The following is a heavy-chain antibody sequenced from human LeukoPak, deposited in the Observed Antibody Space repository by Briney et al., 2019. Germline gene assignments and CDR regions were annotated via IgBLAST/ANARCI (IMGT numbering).Heavy chain of an antibody. J-gene: IGHJ5*02. D-gene: IGHD2-2*01. V-gene: IGHV1-46*01. Sequence: ASVKVSCKASGYTFTSYYMHWVRQAPGQWLEWMGIINPSGGSTSYAQKFQGRVTMTRDTSTSTVYMELSSLRSEDTAVYYCARDPYCSSTSCYPWFDPWGQGTLVTVSS. CDR1: GYTFTSYY. CDR2: INPSGGST. CDR3: ARDPYCSSTSCYPWFDP.